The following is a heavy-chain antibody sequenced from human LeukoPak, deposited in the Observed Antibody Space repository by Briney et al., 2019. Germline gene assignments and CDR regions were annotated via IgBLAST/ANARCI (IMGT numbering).Heavy chain of an antibody. Sequence: SETLSLTCTVSGGSISTYSWSWIRQPAGKGLEWIGRIYTSGSTKYNPSLKSRVTMSVDTSKNQFSLKLSSVTAADTAVYYCARGVAAAGPYFDYWGQGTLVTVSS. D-gene: IGHD6-13*01. CDR1: GGSISTYS. CDR3: ARGVAAAGPYFDY. V-gene: IGHV4-4*07. CDR2: IYTSGST. J-gene: IGHJ4*02.